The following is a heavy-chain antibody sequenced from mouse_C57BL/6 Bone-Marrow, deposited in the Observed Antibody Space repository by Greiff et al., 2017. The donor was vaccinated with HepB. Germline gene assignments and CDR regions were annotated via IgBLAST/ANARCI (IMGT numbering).Heavy chain of an antibody. Sequence: VQLQQSGPELVKPGASVKIPCTASGYTFTDYNMDWVKQSPGKSLEWIGDISPNNGGTIYNQKFKGKATLTVAKTTSTAYMELRSLKSEDTAVYYCERNGHFDYWGQGTTLTVSS. CDR2: ISPNNGGT. J-gene: IGHJ2*01. V-gene: IGHV1-18*01. CDR3: ERNGHFDY. D-gene: IGHD1-1*02. CDR1: GYTFTDYN.